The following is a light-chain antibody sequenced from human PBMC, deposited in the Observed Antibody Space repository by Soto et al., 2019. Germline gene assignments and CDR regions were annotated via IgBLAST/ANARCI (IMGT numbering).Light chain of an antibody. V-gene: IGLV2-14*01. Sequence: QSVLTQPASVSGSPGQSITISCTGTSSDVGGYNYVSWYQQYPGKAPKLMIFEVSNRSSGVSNRFSGSKSGSTASLTISGLQAEDEADYYCSSYAGSNTPLYVFGTGTKLTVL. J-gene: IGLJ1*01. CDR3: SSYAGSNTPLYV. CDR1: SSDVGGYNY. CDR2: EVS.